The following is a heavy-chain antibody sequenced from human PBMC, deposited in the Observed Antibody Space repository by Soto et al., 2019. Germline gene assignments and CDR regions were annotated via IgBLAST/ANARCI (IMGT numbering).Heavy chain of an antibody. D-gene: IGHD1-26*01. CDR2: INHSGST. CDR3: ARGPLGVGATSFVDY. Sequence: PSETLSLTCAVYGGSFSGYYWSWIRQPPGKGLEWIGEINHSGSTNYNPSLKSRVTISVDTSKNQFSLKLSSVTAADTAVYYCARGPLGVGATSFVDYRGQGTLVTVSS. J-gene: IGHJ4*02. CDR1: GGSFSGYY. V-gene: IGHV4-34*01.